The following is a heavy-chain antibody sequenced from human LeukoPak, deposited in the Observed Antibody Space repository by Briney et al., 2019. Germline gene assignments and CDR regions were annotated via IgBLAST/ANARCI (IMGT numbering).Heavy chain of an antibody. D-gene: IGHD3-10*01. CDR2: IYTSGST. V-gene: IGHV4-61*02. CDR1: GGSISSGSYY. J-gene: IGHJ4*02. Sequence: PSQTLSLTCTVSGGSISSGSYYWSWIRQPAGKGLEWIGRIYTSGSTNYNPSLKSRVTISVDTSKNQFSLKLSSVTAADTAVYYCARHHGLGSYSDWGQGTLVTVSS. CDR3: ARHHGLGSYSD.